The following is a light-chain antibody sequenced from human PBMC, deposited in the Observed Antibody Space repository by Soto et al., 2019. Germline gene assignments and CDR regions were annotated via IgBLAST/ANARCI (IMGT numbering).Light chain of an antibody. CDR3: CSYAGNYTYV. Sequence: QSVLTQPASVSGSPGQSITISCVGTSSDIGDYIYVSWYQQHPGKAPKLMMFDVSKRPSGVSDRFSGSKSDNTASLTISGLQTEDEADYFCCSYAGNYTYVFGTGTKVTVL. CDR1: SSDIGDYIY. J-gene: IGLJ1*01. CDR2: DVS. V-gene: IGLV2-11*01.